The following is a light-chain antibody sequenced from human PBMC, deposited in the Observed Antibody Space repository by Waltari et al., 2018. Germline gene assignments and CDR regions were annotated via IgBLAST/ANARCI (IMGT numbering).Light chain of an antibody. Sequence: QSVLTQPPPVSGAPGQRVTIPCPRSSSNIGAGSDLHWSQQLPATAPKLPISGNSKRPSGVPDRFSGSKSGTSASLAITGLQAEDEADYYCQSYDSSLSVFYVFGTGTKVTVL. CDR1: SSNIGAGSD. V-gene: IGLV1-40*01. CDR2: GNS. J-gene: IGLJ1*01. CDR3: QSYDSSLSVFYV.